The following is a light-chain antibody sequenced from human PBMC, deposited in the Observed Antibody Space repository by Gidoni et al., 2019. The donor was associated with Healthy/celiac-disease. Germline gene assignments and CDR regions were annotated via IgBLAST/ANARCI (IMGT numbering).Light chain of an antibody. CDR3: QQYYGTPPT. V-gene: IGKV4-1*01. J-gene: IGKJ1*01. CDR2: WAS. Sequence: DIVMTQSPDSLAVSLGDRATVNCKSSQSILYSSNNKNYLAWYQQKPGQPPKLLIYWASTRESGVPDRFSGSGSGTDFTLTISSLQAADVAVYYCQQYYGTPPTFGQGTKVEIK. CDR1: QSILYSSNNKNY.